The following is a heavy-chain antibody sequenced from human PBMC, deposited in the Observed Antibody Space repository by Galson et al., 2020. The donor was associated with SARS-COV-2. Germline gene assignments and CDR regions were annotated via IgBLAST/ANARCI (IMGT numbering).Heavy chain of an antibody. J-gene: IGHJ5*02. V-gene: IGHV4-39*01. CDR1: GGSIRSSSYY. D-gene: IGHD6-13*01. CDR3: ARHSSSWYSWFDP. Sequence: LEPLSLTCSVSGGSIRSSSYYWGWIRQPPGKGLEWIGSIYYSGSTYYNPSLKSRVTISVDTSKNQFSLKLSSVTAADTAVYYCARHSSSWYSWFDPWGQGTLVTVSA. CDR2: IYYSGST.